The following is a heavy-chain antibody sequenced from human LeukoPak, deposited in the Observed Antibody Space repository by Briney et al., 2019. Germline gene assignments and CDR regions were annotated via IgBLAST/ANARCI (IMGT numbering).Heavy chain of an antibody. V-gene: IGHV1-69*13. CDR2: IIPIFGTA. CDR1: GGTFSSYA. D-gene: IGHD4-17*01. CDR3: ARNDYGDYYPDY. Sequence: ASVTVSCKASGGTFSSYAISWVRQAPGQGLEWMGGIIPIFGTANYAQKFQGRVTITADESTSTAYMELSSLRSEDTAVYYCARNDYGDYYPDYWGQGTLVTVSS. J-gene: IGHJ4*02.